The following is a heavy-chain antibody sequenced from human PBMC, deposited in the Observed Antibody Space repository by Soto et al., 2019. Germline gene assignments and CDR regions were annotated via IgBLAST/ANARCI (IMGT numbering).Heavy chain of an antibody. CDR2: ISAYNGNT. Sequence: ASVKVSCKASGYTFTSYGISWVRQAPGQGLEWMGWISAYNGNTNYAQKLQGRVTMTTDTSTSTAYMELRSLRSDDTAVYYCARDRSYGDPHDAFDIWGQGTMVTVSS. CDR3: ARDRSYGDPHDAFDI. CDR1: GYTFTSYG. J-gene: IGHJ3*02. V-gene: IGHV1-18*01. D-gene: IGHD4-17*01.